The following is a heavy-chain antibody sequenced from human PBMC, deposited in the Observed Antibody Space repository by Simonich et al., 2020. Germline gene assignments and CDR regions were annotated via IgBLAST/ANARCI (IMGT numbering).Heavy chain of an antibody. CDR1: GFTFSSYW. J-gene: IGHJ4*02. D-gene: IGHD3-10*01. CDR2: IKQDGSGK. CDR3: ARDREVYGSGSYYNY. V-gene: IGHV3-7*01. Sequence: EVQLVESGGGLVQPGGSLRLSCAASGFTFSSYWMSWVGKAPGKGLEWMDNIKQDGSGKYYVDSVKGRFTISRDNAKNSLYLQMNSLRAEDTAVYYCARDREVYGSGSYYNYWGQGTLVTVSS.